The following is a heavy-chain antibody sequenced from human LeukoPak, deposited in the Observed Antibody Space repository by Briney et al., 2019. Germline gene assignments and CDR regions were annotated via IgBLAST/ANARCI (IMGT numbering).Heavy chain of an antibody. CDR3: ARDQGGSSWTPPRDAFDI. D-gene: IGHD6-13*01. CDR1: GGSISSGGYY. V-gene: IGHV4-30-2*01. J-gene: IGHJ3*02. CDR2: IYHSGST. Sequence: PSQTLSLTCTVSGGSISSGGYYWSWIRQPPGKGLEWIGYIYHSGSTYYNPSLKSRVTISVDTSKKHFSLKLSSVTAADTAVYYCARDQGGSSWTPPRDAFDIWGQGTMVTVSS.